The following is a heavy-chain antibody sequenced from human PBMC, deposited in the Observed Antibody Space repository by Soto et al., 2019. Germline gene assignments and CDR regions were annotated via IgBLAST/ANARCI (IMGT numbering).Heavy chain of an antibody. CDR2: ISAYNGNT. D-gene: IGHD3-22*01. Sequence: QVQLVQSGAEVKKPGASVKVSCKASGYTFTSYGISWVRQAPGQGLEWMGWISAYNGNTNYAQKLQGRVTMTTDTSTSTAYIELRSLRSDDTAVYYGALKTYYYDRWAPGYFDLWGRGTLVTVSS. CDR3: ALKTYYYDRWAPGYFDL. CDR1: GYTFTSYG. J-gene: IGHJ2*01. V-gene: IGHV1-18*01.